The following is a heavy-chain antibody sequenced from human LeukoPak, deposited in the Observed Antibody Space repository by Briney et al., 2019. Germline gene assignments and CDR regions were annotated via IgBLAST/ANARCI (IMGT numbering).Heavy chain of an antibody. Sequence: ASVKVSRKASGYTFTGYYMHWVRQAPGQGLEWMGWINPNSGGTNYAQKFQGRVTMTRDTSISTAYMELSRLRSDDTAVYYCAREGIVVVPAAIPRPDAFDIWGQGTMVTVSS. D-gene: IGHD2-2*01. V-gene: IGHV1-2*02. CDR1: GYTFTGYY. CDR3: AREGIVVVPAAIPRPDAFDI. CDR2: INPNSGGT. J-gene: IGHJ3*02.